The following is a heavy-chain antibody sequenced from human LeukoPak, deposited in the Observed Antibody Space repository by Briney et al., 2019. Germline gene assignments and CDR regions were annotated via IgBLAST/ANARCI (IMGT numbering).Heavy chain of an antibody. CDR1: GFTFSDYY. CDR2: ISSSGSTI. Sequence: GGSLSLSCAASGFTFSDYYMSWIRQAPGKGLEWVSYISSSGSTIYYADSVKGRFTISRDDAKNSLYLQMNSLRAEDTAVYYCARGVLEWLSPFDYWGQGTLVTVSS. V-gene: IGHV3-11*04. CDR3: ARGVLEWLSPFDY. J-gene: IGHJ4*02. D-gene: IGHD3-3*01.